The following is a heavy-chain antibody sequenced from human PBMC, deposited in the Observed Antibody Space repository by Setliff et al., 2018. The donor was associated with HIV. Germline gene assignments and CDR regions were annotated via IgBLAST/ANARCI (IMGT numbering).Heavy chain of an antibody. D-gene: IGHD2-15*01. CDR2: ISGSGGST. V-gene: IGHV3-23*01. Sequence: GESLRLSCAASGFTFNSYAMSWVRQAPGKGLEWVSVISGSGGSTFYADSVKGRFTISRDNSKNTLYLQMNGLRVDDTAVYYCARDGISGGAYPPYYFDYWGHGTLVNSPQ. CDR1: GFTFNSYA. CDR3: ARDGISGGAYPPYYFDY. J-gene: IGHJ4*01.